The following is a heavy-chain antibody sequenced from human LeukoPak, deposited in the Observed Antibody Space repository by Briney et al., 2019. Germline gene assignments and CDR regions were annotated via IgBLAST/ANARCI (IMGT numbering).Heavy chain of an antibody. D-gene: IGHD2-21*02. CDR1: GGTFSSYA. CDR2: IIPIFGTA. CDR3: ARAPPLAYCGGDRYSDAFDI. J-gene: IGHJ3*02. Sequence: GASVKVSCKASGGTFSSYAISWVRQAPGQGLEWMGGIIPIFGTANYAQKFQGRVTITADESTSTAYMELSSLRSEDTAVYYCARAPPLAYCGGDRYSDAFDIWGQGTMVTVSS. V-gene: IGHV1-69*13.